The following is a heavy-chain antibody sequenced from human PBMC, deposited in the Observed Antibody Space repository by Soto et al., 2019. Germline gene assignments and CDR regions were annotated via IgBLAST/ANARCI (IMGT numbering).Heavy chain of an antibody. CDR1: GFTFSSYA. Sequence: EVQLLESGGDLVQPGGSLRLSCAASGFTFSSYAMNWVRQAPGKGLEWVSAISGSGGNTFYADSVKGRFTISRDNSKNTLFLQMHSLRAEETAIYYCAMLNSGSYSYHGMDVWGQGTTVTVSS. D-gene: IGHD1-26*01. V-gene: IGHV3-23*01. J-gene: IGHJ6*02. CDR3: AMLNSGSYSYHGMDV. CDR2: ISGSGGNT.